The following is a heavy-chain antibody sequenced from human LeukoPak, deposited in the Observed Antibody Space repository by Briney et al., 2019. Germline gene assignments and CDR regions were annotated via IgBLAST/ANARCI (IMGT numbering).Heavy chain of an antibody. Sequence: PSETLSLTCAVYGGSFSGYYWSWIRQPPGKGLEWIGEINHSGSTNYNPSLKSRVTISVDTSKNQFSLKLSSVTAADTAVYYCARGRLSTIDNRGAHYYGSGSYYAYWGQGTLVTVSS. J-gene: IGHJ4*02. CDR3: ARGRLSTIDNRGAHYYGSGSYYAY. D-gene: IGHD3-10*01. CDR1: GGSFSGYY. CDR2: INHSGST. V-gene: IGHV4-34*01.